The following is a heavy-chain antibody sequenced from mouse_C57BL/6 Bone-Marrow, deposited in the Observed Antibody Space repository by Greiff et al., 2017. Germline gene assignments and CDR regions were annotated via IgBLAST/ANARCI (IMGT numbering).Heavy chain of an antibody. Sequence: VQLQQPGAELVKPGASVKLSCKASGYTFTNYWMHWVKQRPGQGLEWIGMMHPNGGSPDYNEKFKSEATLSVDKSSRTAYMELSSLTSEDSPVYYCARSYDYDDYTMDYWGQGTSVTVSS. CDR3: ARSYDYDDYTMDY. J-gene: IGHJ4*01. D-gene: IGHD2-4*01. V-gene: IGHV1-64*01. CDR1: GYTFTNYW. CDR2: MHPNGGSP.